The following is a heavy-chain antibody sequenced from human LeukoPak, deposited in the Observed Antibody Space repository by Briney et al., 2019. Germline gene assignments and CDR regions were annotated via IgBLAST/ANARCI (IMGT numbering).Heavy chain of an antibody. V-gene: IGHV1-8*03. CDR2: RNPNSGNT. CDR3: ARGGRYCSSTSCYTNWFDP. J-gene: IGHJ5*02. CDR1: GNTFTSYN. D-gene: IGHD2-2*02. Sequence: ASVKVSCKAPGNTFTSYNINWVRRPPGQGLEWMEWRNPNSGNTGYAQKFQGRVTITRNTSISTAYMELSSLRSEDTAVYYCARGGRYCSSTSCYTNWFDPWGQGTLVTVSS.